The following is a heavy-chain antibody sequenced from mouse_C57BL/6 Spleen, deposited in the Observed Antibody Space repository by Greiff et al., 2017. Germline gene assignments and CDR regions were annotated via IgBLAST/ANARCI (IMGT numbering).Heavy chain of an antibody. V-gene: IGHV1-80*01. Sequence: VKLMESGAELVKPGASVKISCKASGYAFSSYWMNWVKQRPGKGLEWIGQIYPGDGDTNYNGKFKGKATLTADKSSSTAYMQLSSLTSEDSAVYFCARSSSARGFDYWGQGTTLTVSS. CDR3: ARSSSARGFDY. CDR2: IYPGDGDT. CDR1: GYAFSSYW. J-gene: IGHJ2*01. D-gene: IGHD3-2*02.